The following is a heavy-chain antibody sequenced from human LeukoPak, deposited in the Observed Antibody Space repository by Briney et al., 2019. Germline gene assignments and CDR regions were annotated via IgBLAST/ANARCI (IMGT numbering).Heavy chain of an antibody. CDR1: GYTLTELS. D-gene: IGHD2-2*01. CDR3: ALMDCSSTSCSFDY. Sequence: GASVKVSCKVSGYTLTELSMHWVRQAPGKGLEWMGGFDPEDGETIYAQKFQGRVTITRNTSISTAYMELSSLRSEDTAVYYCALMDCSSTSCSFDYWGQGTLVTVSS. CDR2: FDPEDGET. J-gene: IGHJ4*02. V-gene: IGHV1-24*01.